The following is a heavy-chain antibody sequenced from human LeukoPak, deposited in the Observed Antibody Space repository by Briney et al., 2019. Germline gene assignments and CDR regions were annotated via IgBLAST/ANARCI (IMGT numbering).Heavy chain of an antibody. Sequence: PSETLSLTCTVSGDSISSYYWSWIRQPPGKGLEWIGYIHYSGITNYNPSLKSRVTISVDTSKNQFSLKLSSVTAADTAVYYCARRGVRGVSGIFDYWGQGTLVTVSS. CDR1: GDSISSYY. CDR3: ARRGVRGVSGIFDY. J-gene: IGHJ4*02. CDR2: IHYSGIT. D-gene: IGHD3-10*01. V-gene: IGHV4-59*08.